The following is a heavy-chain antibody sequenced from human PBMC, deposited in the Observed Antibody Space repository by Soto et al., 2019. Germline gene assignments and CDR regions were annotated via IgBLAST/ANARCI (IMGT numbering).Heavy chain of an antibody. D-gene: IGHD3-16*01. V-gene: IGHV1-46*03. Sequence: QVQLVQSGAEVKKPGASVKVSCKASGYTFTSYYMHWVRQAPGQGLEWMGIINPSGGSTSYAQKLQGRVTMTRDTSTSTVYMELSSLRSEDTAVYYCAREGPSYGYMDVWGKGTTVTVSS. CDR3: AREGPSYGYMDV. CDR2: INPSGGST. J-gene: IGHJ6*03. CDR1: GYTFTSYY.